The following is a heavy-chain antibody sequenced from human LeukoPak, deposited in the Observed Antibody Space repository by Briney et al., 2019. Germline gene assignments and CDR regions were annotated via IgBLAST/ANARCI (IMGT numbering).Heavy chain of an antibody. D-gene: IGHD5-24*01. CDR3: ATLGLQNYFDY. Sequence: GWSLRLSCAAPGFTFSSKEMNWVRQDQGKGLEWVSYISSSGSTIYYADSVKGRFTISRDNAKNSLYLQMNSLRAEDTAVYYCATLGLQNYFDYWGQGTLVTVSS. CDR2: ISSSGSTI. V-gene: IGHV3-48*03. J-gene: IGHJ4*02. CDR1: GFTFSSKE.